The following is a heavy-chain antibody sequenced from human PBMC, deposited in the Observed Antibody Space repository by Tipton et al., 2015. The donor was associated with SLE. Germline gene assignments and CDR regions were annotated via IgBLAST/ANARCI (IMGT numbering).Heavy chain of an antibody. CDR3: ARGPAMTTDYYYMDV. V-gene: IGHV3-48*03. CDR1: RFTFSSYE. J-gene: IGHJ6*03. D-gene: IGHD4-11*01. CDR2: ISSSGSTI. Sequence: SLRLSCAASRFTFSSYEMNWVRQAPGKGLEWVSYISSSGSTIYYADSVKGRFTISRDNAKNSLYLQMNSLRAEDTAVYYCARGPAMTTDYYYMDVWGKGTTVTVSS.